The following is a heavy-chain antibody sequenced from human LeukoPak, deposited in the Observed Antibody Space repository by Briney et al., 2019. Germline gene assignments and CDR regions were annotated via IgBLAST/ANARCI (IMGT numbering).Heavy chain of an antibody. J-gene: IGHJ6*03. CDR2: IYTSGST. Sequence: PSETLSLTCTVSGGSISSYYWSWIRQPAGKGPEWIGRIYTSGSTNYNPSLKSRVTMSVDTSKNQFSLKLSSVTAADTAVYYSARARGYLAPHYMVVWSKGTTVTVSS. D-gene: IGHD5-18*01. CDR1: GGSISSYY. CDR3: ARARGYLAPHYMVV. V-gene: IGHV4-4*07.